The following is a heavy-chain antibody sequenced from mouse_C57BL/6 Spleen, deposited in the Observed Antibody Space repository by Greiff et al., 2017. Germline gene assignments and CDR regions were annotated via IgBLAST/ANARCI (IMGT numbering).Heavy chain of an antibody. CDR2: INYDGSST. Sequence: EVHLVESEGGLVQPGSSMKLSCTASGFTFSDYYMAWVRQVPEKGLEWVANINYDGSSTYYLDSLKSRFIISRDNAKNILYLQMSSLKSEDTDTYYGARCDYGRYYYAMDYWGQGTSVTVSS. CDR3: ARCDYGRYYYAMDY. D-gene: IGHD1-1*01. CDR1: GFTFSDYY. J-gene: IGHJ4*01. V-gene: IGHV5-16*01.